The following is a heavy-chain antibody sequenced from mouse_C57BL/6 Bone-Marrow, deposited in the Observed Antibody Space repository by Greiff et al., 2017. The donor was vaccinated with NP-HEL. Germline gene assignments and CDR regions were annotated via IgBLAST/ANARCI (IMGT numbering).Heavy chain of an antibody. D-gene: IGHD1-1*01. CDR3: ARGDYGSSRFGYAMEY. Sequence: VKLQESGAELVKPGASVKISCKASGYAFSSYWMNWVKERPGKGLEWIGQIYPGDGDTKYNGKFKGKATLTADKSSSTAYMQVSSLTSEDSAVYFCARGDYGSSRFGYAMEYWGQGTSVTVSS. CDR1: GYAFSSYW. J-gene: IGHJ4*01. V-gene: IGHV1-80*01. CDR2: IYPGDGDT.